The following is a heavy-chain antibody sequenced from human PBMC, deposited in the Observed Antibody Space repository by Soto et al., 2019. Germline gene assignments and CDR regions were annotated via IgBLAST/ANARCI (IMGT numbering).Heavy chain of an antibody. CDR1: GASISSGGYS. V-gene: IGHV4-30-2*01. CDR3: ARVKGSSWVDY. J-gene: IGHJ4*02. Sequence: PSETLSLTCAVSGASISSGGYSWSCIRQPPGKGLEWIGYIYHSGSTYYNPSLKSRVTISVDRSKNQFSLKLSSVTAADTAVYYCARVKGSSWVDYWGQGTLVTVSS. D-gene: IGHD6-13*01. CDR2: IYHSGST.